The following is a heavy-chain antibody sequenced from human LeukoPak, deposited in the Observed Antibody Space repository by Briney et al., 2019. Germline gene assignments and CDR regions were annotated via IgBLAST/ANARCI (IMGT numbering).Heavy chain of an antibody. V-gene: IGHV4-59*01. CDR3: VRGPYGSSISNWFDP. Sequence: PSETLSLTCSVSGGSINGYSWSWIRQPPGKGLEWIGYIYYSGDTNYNPSLKSRVSVSVDTSKKQFSLNLRSVTAADTAVYCCVRGPYGSSISNWFDPWGQGILVAVSS. CDR1: GGSINGYS. CDR2: IYYSGDT. J-gene: IGHJ5*02. D-gene: IGHD3-10*01.